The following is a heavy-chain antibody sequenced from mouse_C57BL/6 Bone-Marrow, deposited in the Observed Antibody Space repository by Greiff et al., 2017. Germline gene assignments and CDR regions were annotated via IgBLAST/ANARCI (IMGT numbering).Heavy chain of an antibody. CDR3: ARWDYYFDY. CDR1: GYSIPSGYY. CDR2: ISYDGSN. V-gene: IGHV3-6*01. J-gene: IGHJ2*01. D-gene: IGHD4-1*01. Sequence: DVQLQESGPGLVKPSQSLSLTCSVTGYSIPSGYYWNWIRQFPGNKLEWMGYISYDGSNNYNPSLKNRISITRDTSKNQFFLKLNSVTTEDTATYYCARWDYYFDYWGQGTTLTVSS.